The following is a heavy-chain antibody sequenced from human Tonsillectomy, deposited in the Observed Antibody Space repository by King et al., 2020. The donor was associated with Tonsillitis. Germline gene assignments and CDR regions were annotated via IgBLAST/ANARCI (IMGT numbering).Heavy chain of an antibody. CDR1: GYRFSSYW. CDR3: ARLDYYDSSGYPADY. CDR2: IYPSDSDT. J-gene: IGHJ4*02. D-gene: IGHD3-22*01. Sequence: VQLVESGAEVKKPGESLNISCKGSGYRFSSYWIGWVRQMPGKGLEWMGIIYPSDSDTRYSPSFQGHVTISADKSISTAYLRWSSLKASDTAMYYCARLDYYDSSGYPADYWGQGTLVTVSS. V-gene: IGHV5-51*01.